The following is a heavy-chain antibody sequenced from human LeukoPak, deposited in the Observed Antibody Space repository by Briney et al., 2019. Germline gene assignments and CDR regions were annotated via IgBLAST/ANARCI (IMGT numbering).Heavy chain of an antibody. J-gene: IGHJ3*02. D-gene: IGHD6-19*01. CDR1: GFTFSSYG. CDR3: AKDPSSGWYVAFDI. Sequence: GGSLRLSCAASGFTFSSYGMHWVRQVPGKGLEWVAFIRYDGSNKYYADSVKGRFTISRDNSKNTLYLQMNSLRAEDTAVYYCAKDPSSGWYVAFDIWGQGTMVTVSS. CDR2: IRYDGSNK. V-gene: IGHV3-30*02.